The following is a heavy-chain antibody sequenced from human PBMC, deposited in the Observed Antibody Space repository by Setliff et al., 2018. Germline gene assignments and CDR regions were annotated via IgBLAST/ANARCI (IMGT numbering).Heavy chain of an antibody. CDR3: ARDGGIGGRDGYNFVDY. Sequence: SVKVSCKASGGTFSSYAISWVRQAPGQGLEWMGGIIPIFGTANYAQKFQGRVTITTDKSTSTAYMELSSLRSEDTAVYYCARDGGIGGRDGYNFVDYWGQGTLVTVSS. CDR1: GGTFSSYA. J-gene: IGHJ4*02. V-gene: IGHV1-69*05. CDR2: IIPIFGTA. D-gene: IGHD2-15*01.